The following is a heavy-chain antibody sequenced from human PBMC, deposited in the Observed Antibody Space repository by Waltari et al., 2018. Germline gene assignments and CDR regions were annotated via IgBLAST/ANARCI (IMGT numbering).Heavy chain of an antibody. J-gene: IGHJ4*02. D-gene: IGHD3-16*01. CDR1: GGSFSGYY. V-gene: IGHV4-34*01. CDR3: ARAVRGRDY. CDR2: INHSGST. Sequence: QVQLHQLGAGLLKPSETLSLTCAVYGGSFSGYYWSWIRQPPGKGLEWIGEINHSGSTNDKPALKSRVSRSVDTAKNQVARKLSSVTAADTAVYYCARAVRGRDYWGQGTLVNVSS.